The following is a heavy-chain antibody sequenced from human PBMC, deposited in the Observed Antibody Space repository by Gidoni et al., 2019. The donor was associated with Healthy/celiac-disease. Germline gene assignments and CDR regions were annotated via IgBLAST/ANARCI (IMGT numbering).Heavy chain of an antibody. CDR3: ARVGYCSSTSCYADNYYYYYGMDV. CDR1: GFTFSSYE. J-gene: IGHJ6*02. D-gene: IGHD2-2*01. CDR2: ISSSGSTI. Sequence: EVQLVESGGGLVQPGGSLRLSCAASGFTFSSYEMNWVRQAPGKGLEWVSYISSSGSTIYYADSVKGRFTISRDNAKNSLYLQMNSLRAEDTAVYYCARVGYCSSTSCYADNYYYYYGMDVWGQGTTVTVS. V-gene: IGHV3-48*03.